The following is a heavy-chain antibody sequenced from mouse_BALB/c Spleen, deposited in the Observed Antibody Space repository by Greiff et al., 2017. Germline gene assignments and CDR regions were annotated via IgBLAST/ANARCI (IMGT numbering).Heavy chain of an antibody. CDR3: ARPLLLRHPWFAY. D-gene: IGHD1-2*01. V-gene: IGHV2-2*02. CDR2: IWSGGST. CDR1: GFSLTSYG. J-gene: IGHJ3*01. Sequence: VKLMESGPGLVQPSQSLSITCTVSGFSLTSYGVHWVRQSPGKGLEWLGVIWSGGSTDYNAAFISRLSISKDNSKSQVFFKMNSLQANDTAIYYCARPLLLRHPWFAYWGQGTLVTVSA.